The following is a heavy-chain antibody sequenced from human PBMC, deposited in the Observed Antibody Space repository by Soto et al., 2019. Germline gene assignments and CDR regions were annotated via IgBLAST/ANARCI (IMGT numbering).Heavy chain of an antibody. CDR3: ARTAPMDAGDKYYYDF. CDR2: IIPFCGTA. D-gene: IGHD3-16*01. V-gene: IGHV1-69*01. CDR1: GGTFSTFG. Sequence: QVQLVQSGAEVKKTGSSVKVSCKTSGGTFSTFGISWVRQAPGQGLEWMGGIIPFCGTAEYSQKFEDRITITADESTNTVYMDLRSLTSEDTDIYYCARTAPMDAGDKYYYDFWGQGALVTVSS. J-gene: IGHJ4*02.